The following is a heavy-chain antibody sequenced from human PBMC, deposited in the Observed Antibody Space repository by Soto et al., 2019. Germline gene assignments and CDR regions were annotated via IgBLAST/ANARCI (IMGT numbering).Heavy chain of an antibody. CDR1: GFTFSSFA. Sequence: SLRLSCAASGFTFSSFAITWVRQAPGKGLELVSVISGSGHSTYHADSVKGRFTIFRDNSTNTLYLQMTTLRAEDTAVYYCAKAPDFWSGFYPYAMDVWGQGTTVTVS. D-gene: IGHD3-3*01. CDR3: AKAPDFWSGFYPYAMDV. V-gene: IGHV3-23*01. J-gene: IGHJ6*02. CDR2: ISGSGHST.